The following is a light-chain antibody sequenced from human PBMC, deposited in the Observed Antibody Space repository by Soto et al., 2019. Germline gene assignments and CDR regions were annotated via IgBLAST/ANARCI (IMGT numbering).Light chain of an antibody. CDR2: EVS. Sequence: QSVPTQPPSASGSPGQSVTISCTGTSSDVGANNDYVSWYQQHPGKAPKLMIYEVSKRPPGVPDRFSGSKSGNTASLTVSGLQADDEADYYCSSYAGSDNVVFGTGTKLTVL. CDR3: SSYAGSDNVV. CDR1: SSDVGANNDY. J-gene: IGLJ1*01. V-gene: IGLV2-8*01.